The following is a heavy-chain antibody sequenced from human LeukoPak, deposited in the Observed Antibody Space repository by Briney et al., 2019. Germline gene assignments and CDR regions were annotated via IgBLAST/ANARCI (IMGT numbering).Heavy chain of an antibody. V-gene: IGHV3-11*01. CDR1: GFTFSDYY. D-gene: IGHD3-3*01. J-gene: IGHJ6*02. Sequence: GGSLRLSCAAPGFTFSDYYMSWIRQAPGKGLEWVSYSSSSGTTVNYADSVKGRFTISRDNAKSSLYLQMNSLRAEDTAVYYCARGESITIFGVVIPRNGMDVWGQGTTVTVSS. CDR3: ARGESITIFGVVIPRNGMDV. CDR2: SSSSGTTV.